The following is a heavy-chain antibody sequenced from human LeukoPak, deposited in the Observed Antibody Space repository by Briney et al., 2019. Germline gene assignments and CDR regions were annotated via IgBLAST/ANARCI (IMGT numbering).Heavy chain of an antibody. CDR2: VYTSGIT. J-gene: IGHJ5*02. CDR3: AKSPSSRGGSNWFDP. CDR1: GGSISGYY. V-gene: IGHV4-4*07. Sequence: SETLSLTCTVSGGSISGYYWSWIRQPAGKGLEWIGRVYTSGITNYNPSLKSRVTMSIETSKNQFSLNLRSVTAADTAVYYCAKSPSSRGGSNWFDPWGQGTLVTVSS. D-gene: IGHD3-16*01.